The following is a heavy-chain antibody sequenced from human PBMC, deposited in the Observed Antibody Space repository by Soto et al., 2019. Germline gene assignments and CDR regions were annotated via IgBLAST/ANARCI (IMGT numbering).Heavy chain of an antibody. V-gene: IGHV3-21*01. J-gene: IGHJ6*02. CDR2: ISSSSSYI. CDR1: GFTFSSYN. D-gene: IGHD2-21*01. CDR3: ARYSSAPYYGMDV. Sequence: EVQLVESGGGLVKPGGSLRLSCAASGFTFSSYNMNWVRQAPGKGLEWVSSISSSSSYIYYADSVKGRFTISRDNANNSLYLQMNSLRAEDTAVYYCARYSSAPYYGMDVWGQGTTVTVSS.